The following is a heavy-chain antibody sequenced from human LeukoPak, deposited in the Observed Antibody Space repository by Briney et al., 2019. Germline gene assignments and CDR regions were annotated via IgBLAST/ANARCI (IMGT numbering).Heavy chain of an antibody. J-gene: IGHJ4*02. CDR2: IIPIFGTA. CDR1: GGTFSGYA. Sequence: SVTVSCKASGGTFSGYAISWVRQAPGQGLEWMGGIIPIFGTANYAQKFQGRVTITADESTSTAYMELSSLRSEDTAVYYCASLGSSGWYYNFDYWGQGTLVTVSS. D-gene: IGHD6-19*01. CDR3: ASLGSSGWYYNFDY. V-gene: IGHV1-69*13.